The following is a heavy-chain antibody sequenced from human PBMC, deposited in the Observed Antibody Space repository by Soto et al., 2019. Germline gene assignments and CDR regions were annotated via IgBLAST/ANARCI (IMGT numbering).Heavy chain of an antibody. CDR3: AKDSSGWYRYNWFDP. V-gene: IGHV3-23*01. CDR2: ISGSGGST. Sequence: PGGSLRLSCAASGFTFSSYAMSWVRQAPWKGLEWVSAISGSGGSTYYADSVKGRFTISRDNSKNTLYLQMNSLRAEDTAVYYCAKDSSGWYRYNWFDPWGQGTLVTVSS. J-gene: IGHJ5*02. D-gene: IGHD6-19*01. CDR1: GFTFSSYA.